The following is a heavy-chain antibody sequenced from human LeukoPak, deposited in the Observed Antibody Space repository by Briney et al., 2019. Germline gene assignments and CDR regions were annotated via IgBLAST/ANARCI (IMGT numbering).Heavy chain of an antibody. J-gene: IGHJ4*02. Sequence: LETLSLTXTVSGGSISSYYWSWMRQTPGKGLEWIGYIYYSGSTNYNPSLKSRVTISRDTSKNQFSLKLSSVTAADTAVYYCATYAYCGGDCYSNYFDYWGQGTLVTVSS. CDR2: IYYSGST. D-gene: IGHD2-21*02. CDR1: GGSISSYY. V-gene: IGHV4-59*01. CDR3: ATYAYCGGDCYSNYFDY.